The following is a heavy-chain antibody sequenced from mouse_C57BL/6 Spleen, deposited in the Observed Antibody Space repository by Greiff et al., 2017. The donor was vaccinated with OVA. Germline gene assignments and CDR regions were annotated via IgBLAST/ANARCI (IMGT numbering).Heavy chain of an antibody. CDR2: IYPGDGDT. D-gene: IGHD1-1*01. V-gene: IGHV1-82*01. CDR3: ARRTTVRYFDV. Sequence: QVQLKQSGPELVKPGASVKISCKASGYAFSSSWMNWVKQRPGKGLEWIGRIYPGDGDTNYNGKFKGKATLTADKSSSTAYMQLSSLTSEDSAVYFCARRTTVRYFDVWGTGTTVTVSS. J-gene: IGHJ1*03. CDR1: GYAFSSSW.